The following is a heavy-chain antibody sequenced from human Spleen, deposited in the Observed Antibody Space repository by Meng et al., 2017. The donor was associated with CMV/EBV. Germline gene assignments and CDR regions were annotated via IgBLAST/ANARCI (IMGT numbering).Heavy chain of an antibody. CDR3: AAYSNYWY. CDR2: INPRGGTT. J-gene: IGHJ4*02. CDR1: GYTFTAYY. V-gene: IGHV1-46*01. Sequence: ASVKVSCKASGYTFTAYYMHWVRQAPGQGFEYMGIINPRGGTTHYAPKFQGRVTMTIDTSTSTVYMELSSLRSEDTAMYYCAAYSNYWYWGQGTLVTVSS. D-gene: IGHD4-11*01.